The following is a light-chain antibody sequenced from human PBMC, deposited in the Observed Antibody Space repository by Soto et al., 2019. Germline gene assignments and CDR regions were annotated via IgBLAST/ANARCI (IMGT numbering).Light chain of an antibody. CDR2: GAS. J-gene: IGKJ5*01. CDR3: QQRSNWPPIT. Sequence: ETVLTQSPATLSLSPGERATLSCRASQSVSSYLAWYQQKPGQAPRVLIYGASTRATGIPARFSGSGSGTEFTLTISSLQPEDSAVYYCQQRSNWPPITFGQGTRLEIK. V-gene: IGKV3-11*01. CDR1: QSVSSY.